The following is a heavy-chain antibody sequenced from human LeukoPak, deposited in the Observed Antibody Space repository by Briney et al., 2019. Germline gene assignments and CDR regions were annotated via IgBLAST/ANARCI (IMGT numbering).Heavy chain of an antibody. V-gene: IGHV3-23*01. CDR1: GFTFSDYA. D-gene: IGHD2-15*01. J-gene: IGHJ4*02. CDR2: VSGSGGTT. Sequence: GGSLRLSCAASGFTFSDYAMSWVRQAPGKGLEWVSGVSGSGGTTYYADSVKGRFTISRDNSKNTLYLQMNSLRAEDTAVYYCARFRLRGSDYWGQGTLVTVSS. CDR3: ARFRLRGSDY.